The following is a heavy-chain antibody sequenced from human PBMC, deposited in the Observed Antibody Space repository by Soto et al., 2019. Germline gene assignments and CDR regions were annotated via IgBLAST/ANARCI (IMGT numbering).Heavy chain of an antibody. Sequence: GESLKISCKGSGYRFSDYWITWGRQMPGKGLEWMGRIDPSDSYSNYSPSFQGHVTISADKPISTAYLQWSSLKASDTAMYYCERTQSGDYRLDFWGQGTLVTVSS. D-gene: IGHD4-17*01. J-gene: IGHJ4*02. CDR2: IDPSDSYS. CDR1: GYRFSDYW. V-gene: IGHV5-10-1*01. CDR3: ERTQSGDYRLDF.